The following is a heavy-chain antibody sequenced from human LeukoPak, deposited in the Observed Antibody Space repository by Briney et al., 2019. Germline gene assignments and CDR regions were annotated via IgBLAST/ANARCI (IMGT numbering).Heavy chain of an antibody. CDR3: ARESHETREDY. CDR2: ISANNGDT. J-gene: IGHJ4*02. Sequence: ASAKVSCKASGYTFTSYGISWVRQAPGQGLEWMGWISANNGDTDYPPKLQDRVTMTTDTYTSTAYMELRSLRSDDTAMYYCARESHETREDYRGQGTLVTVSS. D-gene: IGHD1-1*01. V-gene: IGHV1-18*01. CDR1: GYTFTSYG.